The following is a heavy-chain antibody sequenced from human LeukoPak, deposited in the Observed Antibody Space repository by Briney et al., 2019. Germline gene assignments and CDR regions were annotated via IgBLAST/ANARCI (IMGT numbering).Heavy chain of an antibody. CDR2: LSSGGRST. J-gene: IGHJ5*02. V-gene: IGHV3-23*01. CDR1: GFTLSNFA. D-gene: IGHD3-10*01. Sequence: GGSLRLSCAASGFTLSNFAMSWVRQAPGKGLQWVSGLSSGGRSTFYTDSVKGRFTISRDNSKNTLYLQMNSLRADDTAVYYCAKDRGVGVSNWFDPWGQGTLVTVSS. CDR3: AKDRGVGVSNWFDP.